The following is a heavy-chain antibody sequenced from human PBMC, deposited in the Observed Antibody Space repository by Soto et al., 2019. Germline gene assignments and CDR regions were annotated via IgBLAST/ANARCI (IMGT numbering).Heavy chain of an antibody. Sequence: EVQLLESGGGLVQPGGSLRLSCAASGFTFSRYAISWVRQAPGKGLEWVSAISGSGGSTYYADSVKGRFTISRDNSKNILYLQRNRLRAEDTAEYYCAKDSNYDFSNWLDPWGQVTLVAVSS. V-gene: IGHV3-23*01. D-gene: IGHD3-3*01. CDR2: ISGSGGST. CDR3: AKDSNYDFSNWLDP. CDR1: GFTFSRYA. J-gene: IGHJ5*02.